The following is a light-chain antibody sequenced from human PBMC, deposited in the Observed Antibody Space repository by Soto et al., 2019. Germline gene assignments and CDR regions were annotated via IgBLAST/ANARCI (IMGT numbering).Light chain of an antibody. CDR1: QSVSSY. Sequence: EIVLTQSPATLSLSPGERATLSCRASQSVSSYLAWYQQKPGQAPRLLIYDASNRATGIPARFSGSGSGTDFTLTISSLEPEDFAVYYCQQRSNWPPGYTFGQGTKV. CDR3: QQRSNWPPGYT. J-gene: IGKJ2*01. V-gene: IGKV3-11*01. CDR2: DAS.